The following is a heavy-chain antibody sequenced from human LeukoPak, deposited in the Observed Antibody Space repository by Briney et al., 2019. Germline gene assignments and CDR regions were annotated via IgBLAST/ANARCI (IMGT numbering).Heavy chain of an antibody. CDR1: GFTFSSYA. D-gene: IGHD6-13*01. J-gene: IGHJ4*02. CDR2: ISGSGGRT. CDR3: ARDSGGAAAAD. V-gene: IGHV3-23*01. Sequence: GGSLRLSCAASGFTFSSYAMSWVRQAPGKGLEWVSAISGSGGRTYYADSVKGRFTISRDSSKNTLYLQMNSLRAEDTAVYYCARDSGGAAAADWGQGTLVTVSS.